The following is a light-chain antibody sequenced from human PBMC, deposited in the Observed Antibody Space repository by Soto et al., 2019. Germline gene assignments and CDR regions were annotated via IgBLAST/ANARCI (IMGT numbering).Light chain of an antibody. CDR1: SSNIGTNN. Sequence: QSVLTQPPSVSAAPGQKVTISCSGSSSNIGTNNVSWYQQLPGTDPKLLIYDNNKRPPWITYRFSGSKSGTSATLVITGRHTGDEAAYYCGTWYDGLTAVVFGAGTKLTVL. V-gene: IGLV1-51*01. CDR3: GTWYDGLTAVV. CDR2: DNN. J-gene: IGLJ2*01.